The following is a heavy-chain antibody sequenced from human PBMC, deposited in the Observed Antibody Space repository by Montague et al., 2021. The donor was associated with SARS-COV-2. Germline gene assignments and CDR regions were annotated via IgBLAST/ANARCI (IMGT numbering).Heavy chain of an antibody. V-gene: IGHV6-1*01. D-gene: IGHD2-15*01. CDR2: CYFRPEKNN. CDR3: ARTTTRMLYPENAFDI. Sequence: CAISGDSDGGVAPSRSSEKQTPARQSRQQVGCYFRPEKNNDYAISLKSRITINPDTSKNQFSLQLSSVAPEDTAVFYCARTTTRMLYPENAFDIWGQGTMVTVSP. CDR1: GDSDGGVAPS. J-gene: IGHJ3*02.